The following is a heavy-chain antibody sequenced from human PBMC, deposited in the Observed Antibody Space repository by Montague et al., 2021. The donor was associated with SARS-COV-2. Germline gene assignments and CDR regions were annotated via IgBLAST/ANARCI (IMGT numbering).Heavy chain of an antibody. Sequence: SLRLSCAASGFTFDKYAMHWVRQAPGKGLEWVSGISWNSGSIGYADSVKGRFTISRDNAKSSLYLQMDSLRPEDTALYYCAKDTYYFGSGSYTWDNWGQGTLVTVSS. CDR3: AKDTYYFGSGSYTWDN. D-gene: IGHD3-10*01. V-gene: IGHV3-9*01. J-gene: IGHJ4*02. CDR1: GFTFDKYA. CDR2: ISWNSGSI.